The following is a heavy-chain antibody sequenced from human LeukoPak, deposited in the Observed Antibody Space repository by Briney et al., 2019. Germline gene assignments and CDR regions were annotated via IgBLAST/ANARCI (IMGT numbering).Heavy chain of an antibody. J-gene: IGHJ1*01. D-gene: IGHD2-15*01. CDR3: AKGVVPGTTYFQH. Sequence: GGSLRLSCAASGFTFSTYGMHWVRQAPGKGLEWVAFIRNDGNNRDYPDSVKGRFTISRDNAKNTLYLQMSSLRAEDTAVYYCAKGVVPGTTYFQHWGQGNLVTVSS. V-gene: IGHV3-30*02. CDR2: IRNDGNNR. CDR1: GFTFSTYG.